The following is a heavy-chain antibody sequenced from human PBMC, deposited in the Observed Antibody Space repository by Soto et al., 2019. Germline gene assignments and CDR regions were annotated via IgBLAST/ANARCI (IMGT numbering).Heavy chain of an antibody. J-gene: IGHJ6*03. Sequence: GEALKISCKGSGYSFTSYWIGWVRQMPGKGLEWVGIIYPGDSDTRYSPSFQGQVTISADKSISTAYLQWSSLKASDTAMYYCARQVYDFWSGYYDDYYYYYMDVWGKGTTVTVSS. CDR3: ARQVYDFWSGYYDDYYYYYMDV. D-gene: IGHD3-3*01. CDR1: GYSFTSYW. V-gene: IGHV5-51*01. CDR2: IYPGDSDT.